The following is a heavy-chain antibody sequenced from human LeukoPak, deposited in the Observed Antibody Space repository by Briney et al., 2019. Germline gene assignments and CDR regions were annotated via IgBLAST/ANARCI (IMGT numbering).Heavy chain of an antibody. CDR1: GGSFSGYY. CDR3: AREIVPAATTAGWFDP. Sequence: SETLSLTCAVYGGSFSGYYWSWIRQPPGKGLEWIGEINHSGSTNYNPSLKSRVTISVDTSKNQFSLKLSSVTAADTAVYYCAREIVPAATTAGWFDPWGQGTLVTVSS. V-gene: IGHV4-34*01. D-gene: IGHD2-2*01. J-gene: IGHJ5*02. CDR2: INHSGST.